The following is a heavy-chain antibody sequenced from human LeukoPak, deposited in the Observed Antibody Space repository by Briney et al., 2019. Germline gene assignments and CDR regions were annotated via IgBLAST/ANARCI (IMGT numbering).Heavy chain of an antibody. CDR3: AKYYDFWSRLDY. Sequence: PGGSLRLSCAASGFTFSSYAMSWVRQAPGGGLEWVSAISGSGGSTYYADSVKGRFTISRDNSKNTLYLQMNSLRAEDTAVYYCAKYYDFWSRLDYWGQGTLVTVSS. CDR1: GFTFSSYA. CDR2: ISGSGGST. D-gene: IGHD3-3*01. J-gene: IGHJ4*02. V-gene: IGHV3-23*01.